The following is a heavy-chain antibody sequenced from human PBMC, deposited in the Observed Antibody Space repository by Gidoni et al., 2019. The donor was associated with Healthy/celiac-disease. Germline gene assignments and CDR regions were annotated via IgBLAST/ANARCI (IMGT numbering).Heavy chain of an antibody. CDR1: GGAISSGRYY. CDR2: IYTSGST. V-gene: IGHV4-61*02. Sequence: QVQLQESGPGLVKPSQTLSLTCTVSGGAISSGRYYWSWIRQPAGKGLEWIGRIYTSGSTNYNPSLKSRVTISVDTSKNQFSLKLSSVTAADTAVYYCAREGEGCSGGSCYSAYYWGQGTLVTVSS. D-gene: IGHD2-15*01. CDR3: AREGEGCSGGSCYSAYY. J-gene: IGHJ4*02.